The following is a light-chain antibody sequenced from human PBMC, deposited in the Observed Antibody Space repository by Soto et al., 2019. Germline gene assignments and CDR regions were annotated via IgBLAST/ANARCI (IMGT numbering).Light chain of an antibody. V-gene: IGKV3D-20*01. CDR1: QSVSSSC. CDR2: DAY. Sequence: EIVLTQSPATLSLSPGERATLSCGASQSVSSSCLAWYQQKPGLAPRLLIYDAYIRATGIPDRFSGSGSGTDFTLTISRLEPEDFAVYYCQQYGSSPPITFGQGTRLEIK. J-gene: IGKJ5*01. CDR3: QQYGSSPPIT.